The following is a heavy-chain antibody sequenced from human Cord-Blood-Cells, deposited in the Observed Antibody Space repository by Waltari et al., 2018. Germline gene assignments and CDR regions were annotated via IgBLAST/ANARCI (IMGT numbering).Heavy chain of an antibody. J-gene: IGHJ4*02. CDR3: ARGYSSSWYFDY. V-gene: IGHV1-69*06. D-gene: IGHD6-13*01. Sequence: QVQLVQSGAEVKKPGSSAKVSCKAAGGTFSSSAISWVRQAPGQGLEWMGGIIPIFGTEHYAQKFQGRVTITADKSTSTAYMELSSLRSEDTAVYYCARGYSSSWYFDYWGQGTLVTVSS. CDR2: IIPIFGTE. CDR1: GGTFSSSA.